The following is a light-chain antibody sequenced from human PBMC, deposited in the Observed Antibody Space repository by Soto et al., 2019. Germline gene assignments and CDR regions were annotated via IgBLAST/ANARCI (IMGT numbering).Light chain of an antibody. J-gene: IGLJ1*01. CDR2: EVS. Sequence: QPVLTHPASVSGSPGQSITISCTGTGRDVGDYNYVPWYQQHPCQAPNLLIYEVSHRPSGVSNRFSGSKSGNTASLSISGLQAEDVADYYCTSYTSTDTLLYVFGTGTKVTVL. CDR3: TSYTSTDTLLYV. CDR1: GRDVGDYNY. V-gene: IGLV2-14*01.